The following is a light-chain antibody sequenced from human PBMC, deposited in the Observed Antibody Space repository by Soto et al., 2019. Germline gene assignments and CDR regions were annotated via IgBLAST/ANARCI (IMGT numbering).Light chain of an antibody. V-gene: IGLV1-51*01. CDR2: DNT. J-gene: IGLJ2*01. Sequence: QSVLTQSSSVSAAAGQKVTISCSGSYSNIGSYFVSWYQHFPGSAPKLVIYDNTQRPSGIPDRFSGSKSGSSATLGITGLQTGDEADYYCGTWDSSLNVVVFGGGTKLTVL. CDR1: YSNIGSYF. CDR3: GTWDSSLNVVV.